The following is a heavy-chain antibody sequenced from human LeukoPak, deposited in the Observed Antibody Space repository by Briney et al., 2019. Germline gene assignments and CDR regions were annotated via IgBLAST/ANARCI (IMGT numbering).Heavy chain of an antibody. J-gene: IGHJ6*04. CDR1: GYSFTSYW. D-gene: IGHD3-10*01. CDR3: ARHGEYGSGSYFYYGMDV. CDR2: IYPGDSDT. Sequence: GESLKISYKGSGYSFTSYWIGWVRQMPGKGLEWMGIIYPGDSDTRYSPSFQGQVTISADKSISTAYLQWSSLKASDTAMYYCARHGEYGSGSYFYYGMDVWGKGTTVTVSS. V-gene: IGHV5-51*01.